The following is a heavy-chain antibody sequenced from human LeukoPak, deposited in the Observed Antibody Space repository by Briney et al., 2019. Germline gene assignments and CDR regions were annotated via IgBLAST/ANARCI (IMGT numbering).Heavy chain of an antibody. CDR1: GYTFTSYG. Sequence: ASVKVSRKASGYTFTSYGISWVRQAPGQGLEWMGWISAYNGNTNYAQKLQGRVTMTTDTSTSTAYMELRSLRSDDTAVYYCARHGCTNGVCYPILSYWGQGTLVTVSS. CDR3: ARHGCTNGVCYPILSY. D-gene: IGHD2-8*01. J-gene: IGHJ4*02. CDR2: ISAYNGNT. V-gene: IGHV1-18*01.